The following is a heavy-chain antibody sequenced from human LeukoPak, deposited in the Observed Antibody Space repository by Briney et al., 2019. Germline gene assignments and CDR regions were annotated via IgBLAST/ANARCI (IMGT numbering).Heavy chain of an antibody. CDR1: SGSVSSVSYY. Sequence: SETLSLTCTVSSGSVSSVSYYWSWIRQPAGKGLEWIGRIYSSGSTNYNPSLKSRVTISVDTSKNQFSLKLSSVTAADTAVYYCARAAYYYDSSGYYYGWFDPWGQGTLVTVSS. V-gene: IGHV4-61*10. CDR2: IYSSGST. J-gene: IGHJ5*02. CDR3: ARAAYYYDSSGYYYGWFDP. D-gene: IGHD3-22*01.